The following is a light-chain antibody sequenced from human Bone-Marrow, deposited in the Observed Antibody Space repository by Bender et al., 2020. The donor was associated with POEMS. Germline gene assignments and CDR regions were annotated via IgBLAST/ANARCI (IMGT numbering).Light chain of an antibody. V-gene: IGLV3-10*02. CDR1: ELPKKY. Sequence: SYELTQPPSVSVSPGQTARITCSGDELPKKYAYWYQQKPGQAPVLVVYNDYDRPSGIPERFSGSNSGNTASLTVSGLQADDEADFYCSSYAVNNRYVFGTGTRVTVL. CDR3: SSYAVNNRYV. CDR2: NDY. J-gene: IGLJ1*01.